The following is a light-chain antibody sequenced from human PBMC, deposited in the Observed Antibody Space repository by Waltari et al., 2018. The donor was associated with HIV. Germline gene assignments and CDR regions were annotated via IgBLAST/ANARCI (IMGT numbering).Light chain of an antibody. CDR1: SLGDYY. V-gene: IGLV3-1*01. CDR3: QAWDSVTGV. J-gene: IGLJ1*01. Sequence: SFELTQSPSVSVSPGQTASITCSGDSLGDYYVCWYQQKPGQSPALVIYQNNKRPSGIPERFSGSNSGNTVTLTISGTQAMDEADYYCQAWDSVTGVFGTGTKVTVL. CDR2: QNN.